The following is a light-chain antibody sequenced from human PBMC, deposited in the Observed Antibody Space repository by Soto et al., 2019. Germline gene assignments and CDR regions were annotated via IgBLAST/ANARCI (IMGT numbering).Light chain of an antibody. CDR1: QSVSGY. CDR3: QQRSNWPLT. CDR2: DAS. J-gene: IGKJ4*01. Sequence: EIVLTQSPATLSLSPGERSTLSCRASQSVSGYLAWYQEKPGLAPRLLIYDASNRATGIPARFSGSGSGTDFTLTISSLEPEDFAVYYCQQRSNWPLTFGGGTKVEIK. V-gene: IGKV3-11*01.